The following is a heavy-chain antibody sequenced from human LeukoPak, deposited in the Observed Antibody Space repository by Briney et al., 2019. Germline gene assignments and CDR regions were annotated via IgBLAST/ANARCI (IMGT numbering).Heavy chain of an antibody. D-gene: IGHD3-10*01. V-gene: IGHV3-48*01. CDR2: ISHGSTRM. CDR1: GFTFSSYS. J-gene: IGHJ5*02. CDR3: AHGSGIDFDP. Sequence: GGSLRLSCAASGFTFSSYSFNWVRQAPGKGLEWISYISHGSTRMFYADFVEGRFTVSRDDAKDALYLQMNSLRAEDTAVYYCAHGSGIDFDPWGQGTLVTVSS.